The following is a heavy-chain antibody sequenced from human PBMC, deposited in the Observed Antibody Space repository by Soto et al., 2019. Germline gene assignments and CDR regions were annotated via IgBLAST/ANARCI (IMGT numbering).Heavy chain of an antibody. J-gene: IGHJ6*02. Sequence: SETLSLTCTVSGGSVSSGSYYWSWIRQPPGKGLEWIGYIYYSGSTNYNPSLKSRVTISVDTSKNQFSLKLSSVTAADTAVYYCARDWSDFWSGYYYYYGMDVWGQGTTVTVSS. CDR3: ARDWSDFWSGYYYYYGMDV. CDR2: IYYSGST. D-gene: IGHD3-3*01. V-gene: IGHV4-61*01. CDR1: GGSVSSGSYY.